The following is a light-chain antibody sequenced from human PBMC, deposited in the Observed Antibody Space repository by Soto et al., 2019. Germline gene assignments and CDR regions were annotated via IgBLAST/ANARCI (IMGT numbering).Light chain of an antibody. J-gene: IGKJ5*01. CDR1: QTVSSTY. Sequence: EIGLTQSPVTLSLSPGERATLSCRTSQTVSSTYFAWYQQRPGQAPRLLFYDASTRATGIPDRFSCSGSQRDFTLTISRLEPEDSAIYYCQQFGSSPITFGQGTRLEIK. V-gene: IGKV3-20*01. CDR2: DAS. CDR3: QQFGSSPIT.